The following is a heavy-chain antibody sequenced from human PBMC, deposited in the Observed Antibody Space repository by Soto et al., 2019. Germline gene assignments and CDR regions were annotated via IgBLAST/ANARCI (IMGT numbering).Heavy chain of an antibody. V-gene: IGHV4-30-2*01. D-gene: IGHD3-10*01. CDR3: ARAPYYYGSGSYSYYFDY. CDR2: IYHSGST. CDR1: GGSISSGGYS. Sequence: LSLTCAVSGGSISSGGYSWSWIRQPPGKGLEWIGYIYHSGSTYYNPSLKSRVTISVDRSKNQFSLKLSPVTAADTAVYYCARAPYYYGSGSYSYYFDYWGQGTLVTVS. J-gene: IGHJ4*02.